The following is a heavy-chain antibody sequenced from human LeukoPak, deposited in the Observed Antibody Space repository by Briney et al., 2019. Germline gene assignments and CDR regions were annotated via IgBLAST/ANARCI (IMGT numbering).Heavy chain of an antibody. V-gene: IGHV4-4*07. CDR3: ARDSNLEYSSSRGLGR. J-gene: IGHJ4*02. CDR1: GGSISSYY. Sequence: SETLSLIXTVSGGSISSYYWSWIRQPAGKGLEWIGRIYASGSTYYNPSLKSRVTMSVDTSKNQFSLRLTTVTAADTAVYYCARDSNLEYSSSRGLGRWGQGTLATVSS. D-gene: IGHD6-6*01. CDR2: IYASGST.